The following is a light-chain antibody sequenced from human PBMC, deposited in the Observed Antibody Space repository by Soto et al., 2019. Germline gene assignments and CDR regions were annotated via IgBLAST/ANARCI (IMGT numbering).Light chain of an antibody. Sequence: QSVLTQRASVSGSPGQSITISCTGTSSDIGGYKHVSWYQQHPGKAPKLMIYEVSNRPSGVSNRFSGSKSGNTASLTISGLQAEDEADYYCSSYTTSSTQVFGTGTKVTVL. CDR1: SSDIGGYKH. V-gene: IGLV2-14*01. CDR3: SSYTTSSTQV. J-gene: IGLJ1*01. CDR2: EVS.